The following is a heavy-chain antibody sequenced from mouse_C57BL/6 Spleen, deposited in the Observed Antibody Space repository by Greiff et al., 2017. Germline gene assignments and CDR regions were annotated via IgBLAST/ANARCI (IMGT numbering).Heavy chain of an antibody. CDR3: AKGGHYFDY. CDR2: IDPSDSYT. J-gene: IGHJ2*01. Sequence: QVQLQQPGAELVKPGASVKLSCKASGYTFTSYWMQWVKQRPGQGLEWIGEIDPSDSYTNYNQKFKGKATLTVDTSSSTAYMQLSSLTSEDSAVYYCAKGGHYFDYWGQGTTLTVSS. V-gene: IGHV1-50*01. CDR1: GYTFTSYW.